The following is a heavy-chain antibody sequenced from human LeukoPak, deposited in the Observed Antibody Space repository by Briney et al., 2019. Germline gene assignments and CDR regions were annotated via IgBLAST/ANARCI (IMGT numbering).Heavy chain of an antibody. V-gene: IGHV4-34*01. CDR3: ARGRGGITMVRYDY. CDR1: GGSFSGYY. J-gene: IGHJ4*02. D-gene: IGHD3-10*01. Sequence: PSETLSLTCAVYGGSFSGYYWSWIRQPPGKGLEWIGEINHSGSTNYNPSLKSRVTKSVDTSKNKFSLKLSSVTAADTAVYYCARGRGGITMVRYDYWGQGTLVTVSS. CDR2: INHSGST.